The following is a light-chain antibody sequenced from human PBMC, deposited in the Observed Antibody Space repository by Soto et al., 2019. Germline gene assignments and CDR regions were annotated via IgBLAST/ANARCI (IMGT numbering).Light chain of an antibody. CDR2: ENN. CDR1: ISNIGNNY. Sequence: QSVLTQPPSVSAAPGQKVTISCSGSISNIGNNYESWYQQLPGTAPKLLIYENNKRPSGIPDRFSGSKSGTSATLGITGLQTGDEADYYCGTWDSSLSAGGVFGTGTKVTVL. V-gene: IGLV1-51*02. CDR3: GTWDSSLSAGGV. J-gene: IGLJ1*01.